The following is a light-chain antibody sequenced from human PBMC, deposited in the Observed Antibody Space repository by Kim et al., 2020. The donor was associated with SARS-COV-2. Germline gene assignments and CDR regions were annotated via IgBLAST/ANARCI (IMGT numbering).Light chain of an antibody. Sequence: VSVSPGQTASITCSGDKVGDKYACWYQQKPGQSPVLVIYQDSKRPSGMPERFSGSNSGNTATLTISGTQAMDEADYYCQAWDSSVVFGGGTQLTVL. J-gene: IGLJ2*01. CDR1: KVGDKY. CDR3: QAWDSSVV. V-gene: IGLV3-1*01. CDR2: QDS.